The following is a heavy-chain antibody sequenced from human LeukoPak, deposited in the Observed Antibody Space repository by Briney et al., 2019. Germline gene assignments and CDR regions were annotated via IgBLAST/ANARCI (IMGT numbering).Heavy chain of an antibody. J-gene: IGHJ4*02. V-gene: IGHV4-59*08. CDR1: GGSISNYF. D-gene: IGHD2-21*01. CDR2: IYSSGST. CDR3: ARRRGLGLDY. Sequence: PSETLSLTCSVSGGSISNYFWTWIRQPPGKGLGWIGYIYSSGSTYYNPSLKSRVTISVDTSKNRFSLKLSTVTAADTAVYYCARRRGLGLDYWGQGTLVTVSS.